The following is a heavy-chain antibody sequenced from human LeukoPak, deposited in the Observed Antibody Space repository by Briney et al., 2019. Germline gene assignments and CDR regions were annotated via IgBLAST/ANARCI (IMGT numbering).Heavy chain of an antibody. CDR2: ISGSGGST. V-gene: IGHV3-23*01. Sequence: RGSLRLSCAASGFTFSSYAMSWVRQAPGKGLEWVSAISGSGGSTYYADSVKGRFTISRDNSKNTLYLQMNSLRAEDTAVYYCAKDLKAYSGYDTYFDYWGQGTLVTVSS. CDR3: AKDLKAYSGYDTYFDY. J-gene: IGHJ4*02. CDR1: GFTFSSYA. D-gene: IGHD5-12*01.